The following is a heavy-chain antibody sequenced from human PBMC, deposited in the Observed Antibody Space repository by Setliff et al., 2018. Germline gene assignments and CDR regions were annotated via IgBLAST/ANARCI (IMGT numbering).Heavy chain of an antibody. CDR1: GGSISPYF. D-gene: IGHD2-21*01. CDR3: ARDPYCGGNCHLSPEYFQY. J-gene: IGHJ1*01. CDR2: IYHNGNT. Sequence: PSETLSLTCTVSGGSISPYFWSWIRQPPGKGLEWIGYIYHNGNTNFNPSLKSRVTMSVDTSKNQFALKLRSVTAADTAVYYCARDPYCGGNCHLSPEYFQYWGQGTLVTVSS. V-gene: IGHV4-59*12.